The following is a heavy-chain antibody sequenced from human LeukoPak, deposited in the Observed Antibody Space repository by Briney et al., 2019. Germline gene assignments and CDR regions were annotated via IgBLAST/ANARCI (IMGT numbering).Heavy chain of an antibody. V-gene: IGHV4-34*01. CDR1: GRSFSGYY. CDR2: VNHSGRT. CDR3: ARGIRGVIITTNYYNMDV. D-gene: IGHD3-10*01. Sequence: SETLSLTCAVYGRSFSGYYWSWVRQPPGKGLEWMGEVNHSGRTSYNPSLKSRVTISADTSKNQFSLRMTSLTAADTAVHYCARGIRGVIITTNYYNMDVWGPGTTVTVSS. J-gene: IGHJ6*03.